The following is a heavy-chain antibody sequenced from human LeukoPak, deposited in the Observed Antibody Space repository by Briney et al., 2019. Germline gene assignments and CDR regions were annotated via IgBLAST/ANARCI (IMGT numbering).Heavy chain of an antibody. CDR3: AKARPIGVEGNWFDP. CDR1: GFTFSTYA. Sequence: GGSLRLSCVASGFTFSTYAMNWVRQAPGKGLDWVSGVTGSGDSTYYADSVKGRFTISRDNSKNTLYLQMNSLRGEDTAVYYCAKARPIGVEGNWFDPWGQGTLVTVSS. D-gene: IGHD2-15*01. V-gene: IGHV3-23*01. J-gene: IGHJ5*02. CDR2: VTGSGDST.